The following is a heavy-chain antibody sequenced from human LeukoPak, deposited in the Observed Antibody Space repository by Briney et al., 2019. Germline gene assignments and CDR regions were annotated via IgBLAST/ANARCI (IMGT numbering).Heavy chain of an antibody. V-gene: IGHV4-39*07. D-gene: IGHD2-15*01. CDR1: GVSISSSSYY. CDR3: AQVVVVAATDWFDP. J-gene: IGHJ5*02. CDR2: IYYSGST. Sequence: PSETLSLTCTVSGVSISSSSYYWGWIRQPPGKGLEWIGSIYYSGSTYYNPSLKSRVTISVDTSKNQFSLKLSSVTAGDTAVYYCAQVVVVAATDWFDPWGQGTLVTVSS.